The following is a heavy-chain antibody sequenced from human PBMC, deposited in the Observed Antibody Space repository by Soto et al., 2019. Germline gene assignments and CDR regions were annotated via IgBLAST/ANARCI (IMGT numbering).Heavy chain of an antibody. CDR2: ISCCGGST. Sequence: EVQLLESGGGVVQPGGSLRLSCEASGFNFKKFAMGWVRQAPGEGLEWFSGISCCGGSTSYADSVKGRFSLARDDSKNTLSLQLNSLRVEDTARYYCAKADGEQWLIPHLDNWGQGTLVTVS. CDR3: AKADGEQWLIPHLDN. J-gene: IGHJ4*02. V-gene: IGHV3-23*01. D-gene: IGHD6-19*01. CDR1: GFNFKKFA.